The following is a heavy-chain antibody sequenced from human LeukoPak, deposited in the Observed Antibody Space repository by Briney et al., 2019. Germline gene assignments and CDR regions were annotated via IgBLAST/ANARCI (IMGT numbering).Heavy chain of an antibody. CDR2: ISGSGGST. CDR1: GFTFSSFA. Sequence: GGSLRLSCAASGFTFSSFAMSWVRQAPGKGLEWVSYISGSGGSTYYADSVKGRFTISRDNSKSTLYMQMNSLRAEDTAVYYCAKGQELDDGVFDSWGQGTLVTVSS. J-gene: IGHJ4*02. CDR3: AKGQELDDGVFDS. D-gene: IGHD1-1*01. V-gene: IGHV3-23*01.